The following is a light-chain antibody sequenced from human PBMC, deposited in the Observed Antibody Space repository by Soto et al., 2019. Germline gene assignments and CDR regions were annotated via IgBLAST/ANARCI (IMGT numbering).Light chain of an antibody. CDR2: DVS. Sequence: QSVLTQPASVSGSPGQSITISCTGTSSDVGGYNYVSWYQQHPGKAPKLMIYDVSNRPSGVSNRFSGSKSGNTASLTISGLQAEDEADYYCSSYTSSSTQFYVFGTGTQLTVL. V-gene: IGLV2-14*01. CDR1: SSDVGGYNY. CDR3: SSYTSSSTQFYV. J-gene: IGLJ1*01.